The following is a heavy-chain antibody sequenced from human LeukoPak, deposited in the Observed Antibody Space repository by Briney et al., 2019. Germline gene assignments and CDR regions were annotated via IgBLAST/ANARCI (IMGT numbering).Heavy chain of an antibody. J-gene: IGHJ4*02. D-gene: IGHD6-6*01. V-gene: IGHV1-69*05. CDR2: IIPIFGTA. CDR3: ARDRWAARPVGFDY. CDR1: GGTFSSYA. Sequence: GASVKVSCKASGGTFSSYAISWVRQAPGQGLEWMGGIIPIFGTANYAQKFQGRVTITTDESTSTAYMELSSLRSEDTAVYYCARDRWAARPVGFDYWGQGTLVTVSS.